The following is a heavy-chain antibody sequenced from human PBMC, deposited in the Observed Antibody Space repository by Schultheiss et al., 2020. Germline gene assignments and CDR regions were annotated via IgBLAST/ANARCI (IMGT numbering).Heavy chain of an antibody. D-gene: IGHD2-21*02. V-gene: IGHV1-58*01. Sequence: SVKVSCKASGFTFTSSAVQWVRQARGQRLEWIGWIVVGSGNTNYAQKFQERVTITRDMSTSTAYMELSSLRSEDTAVYYCARGNCGRDCYSSFDDWGQGTLVTVSA. J-gene: IGHJ4*02. CDR2: IVVGSGNT. CDR3: ARGNCGRDCYSSFDD. CDR1: GFTFTSSA.